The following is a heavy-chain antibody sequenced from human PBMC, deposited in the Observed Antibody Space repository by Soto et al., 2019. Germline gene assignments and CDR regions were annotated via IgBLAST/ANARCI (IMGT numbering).Heavy chain of an antibody. Sequence: GGSLRLSCAASGFTFSSYGMHWVRQTPGKGLEWVAVISYDGSNKYYADSVKGRFTISRDNSKNTLYLQMNSLRAEDTAVYYCAKNFSPQSGYYSSYWGHGT. CDR2: ISYDGSNK. J-gene: IGHJ4*01. D-gene: IGHD3-22*01. CDR3: AKNFSPQSGYYSSY. CDR1: GFTFSSYG. V-gene: IGHV3-30*18.